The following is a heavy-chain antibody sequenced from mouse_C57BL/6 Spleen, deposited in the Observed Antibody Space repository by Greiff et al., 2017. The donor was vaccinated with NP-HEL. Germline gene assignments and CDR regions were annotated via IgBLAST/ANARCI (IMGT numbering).Heavy chain of an antibody. Sequence: EVKLMESGGGLVKPGGSLKLSCAASGFTFSDYGMHWVRQAPEKGLEWVAYISSGSSTIYYADTVKGRFTISRDNAKNTLFLQMTSLRSEDTAMYYCAKIYYDYDGAMDYWGKGTSVTVSS. J-gene: IGHJ4*01. CDR1: GFTFSDYG. CDR2: ISSGSSTI. D-gene: IGHD2-4*01. V-gene: IGHV5-17*01. CDR3: AKIYYDYDGAMDY.